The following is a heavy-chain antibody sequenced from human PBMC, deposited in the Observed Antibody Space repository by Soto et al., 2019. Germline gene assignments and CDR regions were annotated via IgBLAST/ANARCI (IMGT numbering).Heavy chain of an antibody. CDR3: ARDGTLYDSSSYYYLY. CDR1: GGTFSRYT. Sequence: ASVKVSCKASGGTFSRYTITWVRQAPGQGLEWMGGITPMFGTPNYAQKFQGRVTITADESTSTAYMELSSLRSEDTAMYYCARDGTLYDSSSYYYLYWGQGTLVTVSS. CDR2: ITPMFGTP. D-gene: IGHD3-22*01. V-gene: IGHV1-69*13. J-gene: IGHJ4*02.